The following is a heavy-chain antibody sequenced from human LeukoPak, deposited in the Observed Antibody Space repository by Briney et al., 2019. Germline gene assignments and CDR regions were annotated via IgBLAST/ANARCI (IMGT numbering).Heavy chain of an antibody. Sequence: PGGSLRLSCAASGFTFSSYAMHWVRQAPGKGLEWVAVISYDGSNKYYADSVKGRFTISRDNSKNTLYLQMNSLRAEDTAVYYCARSGYSYGYPFDYWGQGTLVTVSS. CDR2: ISYDGSNK. V-gene: IGHV3-30-3*01. J-gene: IGHJ4*02. CDR3: ARSGYSYGYPFDY. D-gene: IGHD5-18*01. CDR1: GFTFSSYA.